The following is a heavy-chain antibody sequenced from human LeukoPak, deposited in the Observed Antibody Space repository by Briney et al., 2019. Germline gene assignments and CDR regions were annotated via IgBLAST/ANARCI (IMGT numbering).Heavy chain of an antibody. CDR2: INHSGST. Sequence: SETLSLTCAVYGGSFSGYYWSWIRQPPGKGLEWIGEINHSGSTNYNPSLKSRVTISVGTSKNQFSLKLSSVTAADTAVYYCARAGYYYDSSPDYWGQGTLVTVSS. D-gene: IGHD3-22*01. V-gene: IGHV4-34*01. CDR3: ARAGYYYDSSPDY. CDR1: GGSFSGYY. J-gene: IGHJ4*02.